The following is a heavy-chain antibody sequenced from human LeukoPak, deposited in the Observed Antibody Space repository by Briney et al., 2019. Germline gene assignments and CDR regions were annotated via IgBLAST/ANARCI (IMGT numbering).Heavy chain of an antibody. CDR2: INEHGSSQ. CDR3: SKHEGRPFGS. J-gene: IGHJ4*02. V-gene: IGHV3-7*01. Sequence: GGSLRLSCASSGCTFTYHWMSWVRQAPGKGREGVANINEHGSSQFYGAAVQGRFTISRDNARHSVSLQPPSLRGEDTAIYFCSKHEGRPFGSWGQGTLVTVSS. CDR1: GCTFTYHW.